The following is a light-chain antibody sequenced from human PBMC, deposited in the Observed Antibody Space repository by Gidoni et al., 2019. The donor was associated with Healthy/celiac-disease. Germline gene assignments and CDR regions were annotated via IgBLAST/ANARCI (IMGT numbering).Light chain of an antibody. J-gene: IGLJ3*02. Sequence: QSVLTQPPSVSGAPGQRVSISRTGSSFNIGAGYDVHWYHQLPGTAPKLLIYGNSNRPSGVPDRFSGSKSGTSASLAITGLQAEDEADYYCQSYDSSLSGWVFGGGTKLTVL. CDR1: SFNIGAGYD. CDR2: GNS. CDR3: QSYDSSLSGWV. V-gene: IGLV1-40*01.